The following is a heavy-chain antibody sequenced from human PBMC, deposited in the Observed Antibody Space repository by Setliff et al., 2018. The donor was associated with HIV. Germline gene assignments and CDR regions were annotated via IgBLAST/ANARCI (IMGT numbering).Heavy chain of an antibody. CDR3: DP. CDR1: GFTFDDYG. Sequence: GGSLRLSCAASGFTFDDYGMSWVRQAPGKGLEWVSGIDWNGGSTAYTDSVKARFTISRGNAKNSLYLQMNSLRADGIISTRFDPWGQGTLVTVSS. J-gene: IGHJ5*02. V-gene: IGHV3-20*01. CDR2: IDWNGGST.